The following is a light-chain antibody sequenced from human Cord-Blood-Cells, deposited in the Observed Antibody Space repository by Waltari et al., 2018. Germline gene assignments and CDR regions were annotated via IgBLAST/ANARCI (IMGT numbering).Light chain of an antibody. CDR2: EVS. J-gene: IGLJ2*01. V-gene: IGLV2-18*02. Sequence: QSALTQPPSVSGSPAQSVTISCTGTSRDVGRHNLVPWYQQPPGTAPKLMIYEVSNRPSGVPDRFSGSKSGNTASLTISGLQAEDEADYYCSSYTSSSTLVFGGGTKLTVL. CDR3: SSYTSSSTLV. CDR1: SRDVGRHNL.